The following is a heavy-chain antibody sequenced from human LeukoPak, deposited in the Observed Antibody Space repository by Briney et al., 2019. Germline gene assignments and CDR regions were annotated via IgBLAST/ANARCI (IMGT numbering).Heavy chain of an antibody. D-gene: IGHD3-10*01. CDR1: GFTFSSYA. CDR3: AKKPLRVIISHFDY. V-gene: IGHV3-23*01. J-gene: IGHJ4*02. Sequence: PGGSPRLSCAASGFTFSSYAMSWVRQAPGKGLEWVSAISGSGGSTYYADSVKGRFTISRDNSKNTLYLQMNSLRAEDTAVYYCAKKPLRVIISHFDYWGQGTLVTVSS. CDR2: ISGSGGST.